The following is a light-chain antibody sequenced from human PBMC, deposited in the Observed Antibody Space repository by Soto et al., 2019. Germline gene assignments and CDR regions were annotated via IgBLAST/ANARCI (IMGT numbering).Light chain of an antibody. V-gene: IGKV1-39*01. CDR2: AAS. J-gene: IGKJ1*01. Sequence: DIHMTQSPSSLSASVGDRVTITCRASQSISSYLNWYQQKPGKAPKLLIYAASSLQSGVPSRFSGSGSATDFTLTISSLQPEDFATYYCQQSYSTPRTFGQGTKVDIK. CDR3: QQSYSTPRT. CDR1: QSISSY.